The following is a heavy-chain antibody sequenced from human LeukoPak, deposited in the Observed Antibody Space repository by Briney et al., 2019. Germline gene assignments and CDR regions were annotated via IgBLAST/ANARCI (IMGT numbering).Heavy chain of an antibody. D-gene: IGHD6-19*01. CDR1: GGTFSSYA. V-gene: IGHV1-69*06. Sequence: SVKVSCKASGGTFSSYAISWVRQAPGQGLEWMGGIIPIFGAANYAQKFQGRVTITADKSTSTAYMELSSLRSEDTAVYYCARDLPYSSGSLGYWGQGTLVTVSS. CDR2: IIPIFGAA. CDR3: ARDLPYSSGSLGY. J-gene: IGHJ4*02.